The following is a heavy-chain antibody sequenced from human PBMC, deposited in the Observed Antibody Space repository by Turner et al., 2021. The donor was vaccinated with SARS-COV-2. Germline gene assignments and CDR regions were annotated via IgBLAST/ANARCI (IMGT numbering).Heavy chain of an antibody. D-gene: IGHD3-22*01. Sequence: EVQLVESGGGLVKPGGSLRLSCAASGFTFSSYSMNWVRQAPGKGLEWVSSISSSSRYIYYADSVKGRFTISRDNAKNSLYLQMNSLRAEDTAVYYCARWDNYYDSSGYYPDAFDIWGQGTMVTVSS. CDR2: ISSSSRYI. CDR1: GFTFSSYS. CDR3: ARWDNYYDSSGYYPDAFDI. V-gene: IGHV3-21*01. J-gene: IGHJ3*02.